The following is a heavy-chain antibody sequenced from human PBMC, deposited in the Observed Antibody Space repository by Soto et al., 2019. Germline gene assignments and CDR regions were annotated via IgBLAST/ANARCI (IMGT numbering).Heavy chain of an antibody. Sequence: QVQLVQSGAEVTKPGASVKVSCKTSGYTFTGYGINWVRQAPGHGLEWMGWISVFNGNTKYGQNIQDRVIMTTDTSTSTGYMELRSLRSDDTAVYFCGRDGSGGIIDSWGQGTMLIVSS. CDR2: ISVFNGNT. CDR1: GYTFTGYG. J-gene: IGHJ3*01. V-gene: IGHV1-18*01. D-gene: IGHD2-15*01. CDR3: GRDGSGGIIDS.